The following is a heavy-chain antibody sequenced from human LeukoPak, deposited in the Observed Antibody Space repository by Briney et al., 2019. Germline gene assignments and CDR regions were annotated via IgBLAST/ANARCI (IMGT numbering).Heavy chain of an antibody. CDR1: GFTFSSYA. CDR2: ISGSGGST. V-gene: IGHV3-23*01. D-gene: IGHD2-15*01. J-gene: IGHJ3*02. Sequence: GGSLRLSCAASGFTFSSYAMSWVRQAPGKGLEWVSAISGSGGSTYYADSVKGRFTISRDNSKNTLYLQMNSLRAEGTAVYYCAKDGVSIVVVVAATDAFDIWGQGTMVTVSS. CDR3: AKDGVSIVVVVAATDAFDI.